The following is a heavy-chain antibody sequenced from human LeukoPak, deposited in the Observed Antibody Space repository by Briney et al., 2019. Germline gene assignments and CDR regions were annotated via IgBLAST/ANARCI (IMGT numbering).Heavy chain of an antibody. V-gene: IGHV3-30-3*01. J-gene: IGHJ4*02. CDR1: GFTFSSYA. D-gene: IGHD4-23*01. CDR2: ISYDGSNK. CDR3: ARVRGTPYGGNSKELDY. Sequence: PGGSLRLSCAASGFTFSSYAMHWVRQAPGKGLEWVAVISYDGSNKYYADSVKGRFTISRDNSKNTLYLQMNSLRAEDTAVYYCARVRGTPYGGNSKELDYWGQGTLVTVSS.